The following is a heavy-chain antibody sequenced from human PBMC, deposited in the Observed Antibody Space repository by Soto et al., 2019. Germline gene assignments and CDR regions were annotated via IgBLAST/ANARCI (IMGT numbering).Heavy chain of an antibody. CDR2: VKEDGSEK. CDR3: RRGTDSGGDY. J-gene: IGHJ4*02. Sequence: PVGSLRLSCASSGFTFSSYWMAWVRQAPGKGLEWVANVKEDGSEKNYEDSVKGRFTISRDNAKNSLFLQMNSLRAEDTAVYYCRRGTDSGGDYWGQGTLVIVSS. CDR1: GFTFSSYW. D-gene: IGHD5-12*01. V-gene: IGHV3-7*01.